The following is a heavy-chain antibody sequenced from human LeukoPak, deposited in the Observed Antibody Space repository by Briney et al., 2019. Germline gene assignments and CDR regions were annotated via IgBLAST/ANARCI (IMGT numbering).Heavy chain of an antibody. D-gene: IGHD3-10*01. V-gene: IGHV3-74*01. CDR1: GFTLSSYW. CDR2: ISDDDGTTT. Sequence: PGGSLRLSCAASGFTLSSYWMHWVRQAPGKGLVWVSRISDDDGTTTNYADSVKGRFTISRDNSKNALYLQMNSLRAEDTAIYYCAKGIYYGSGTPIDYWGQGTLVTVSS. CDR3: AKGIYYGSGTPIDY. J-gene: IGHJ4*02.